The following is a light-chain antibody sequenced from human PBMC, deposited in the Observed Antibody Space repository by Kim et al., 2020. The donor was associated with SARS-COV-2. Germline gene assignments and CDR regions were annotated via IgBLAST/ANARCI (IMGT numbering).Light chain of an antibody. V-gene: IGLV3-1*01. J-gene: IGLJ3*02. CDR1: KLGDKY. Sequence: SYELTQPPSVSVSPGQTASITCSGDKLGDKYACWYQQKPGQSPVLVIYQDSKRPSGLPERFSGSNSGNTATLTISGTQAMDEADYYCQAWDSPWVFGGGTRRTVL. CDR3: QAWDSPWV. CDR2: QDS.